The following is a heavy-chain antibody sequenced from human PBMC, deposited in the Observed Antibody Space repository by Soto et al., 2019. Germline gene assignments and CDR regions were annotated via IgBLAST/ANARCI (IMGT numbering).Heavy chain of an antibody. V-gene: IGHV4-34*01. CDR3: ARGRGGWELRVSYYYGMDV. CDR2: INHSGST. Sequence: PSETLSLTCAVYGGSFSGYYWSWIRQPPGKGLEWIREINHSGSTNYNPSLKSRVTISVDTSKNQFSLKLSSVTAADTAVYYCARGRGGWELRVSYYYGMDVWGQGTTVTVSS. J-gene: IGHJ6*02. CDR1: GGSFSGYY. D-gene: IGHD1-26*01.